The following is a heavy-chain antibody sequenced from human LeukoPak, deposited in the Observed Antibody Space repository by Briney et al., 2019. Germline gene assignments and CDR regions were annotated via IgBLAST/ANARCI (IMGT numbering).Heavy chain of an antibody. CDR3: ARDPERGSYFDY. D-gene: IGHD3-10*01. CDR1: GFSFSSYW. CDR2: INQDASEK. J-gene: IGHJ4*02. V-gene: IGHV3-7*01. Sequence: PGGSLRLSCAASGFSFSSYWMTWVRQAPGKGLVWVATINQDASEKYYMASVKGRFTISRDNAKNSLYLQVNSLRAEDTAVYYCARDPERGSYFDYWGRGTLVTVSS.